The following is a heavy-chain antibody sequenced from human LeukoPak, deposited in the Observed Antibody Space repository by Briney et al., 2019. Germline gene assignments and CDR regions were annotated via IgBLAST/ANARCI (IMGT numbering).Heavy chain of an antibody. CDR2: IFYSGST. V-gene: IGHV4-39*02. J-gene: IGHJ3*02. Sequence: SETLSLTCTVSGGSITSTPSYWAWIRQPPGKGLEWIGSIFYSGSTYYNPSLKSRVTLSVDTSNNQFSLKLSSVTAADMAVYYCARESVYYDSSGYNDVFDIWGQGTMVTVSS. D-gene: IGHD3-22*01. CDR3: ARESVYYDSSGYNDVFDI. CDR1: GGSITSTPSY.